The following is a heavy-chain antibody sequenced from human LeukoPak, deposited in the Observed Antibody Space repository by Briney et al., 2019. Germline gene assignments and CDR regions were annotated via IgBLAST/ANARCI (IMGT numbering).Heavy chain of an antibody. Sequence: GGSLRLSCAASGFTFSSYAMNWVRQAPGKGLEWVGRIKSKTDGGTTDYAAPVKGRFTISRDDSKNTVYLQMNGLKTEDTAVYYCTTRLTGVDYWGQETLVTVSS. CDR2: IKSKTDGGTT. J-gene: IGHJ4*02. CDR3: TTRLTGVDY. CDR1: GFTFSSYA. D-gene: IGHD1-20*01. V-gene: IGHV3-15*01.